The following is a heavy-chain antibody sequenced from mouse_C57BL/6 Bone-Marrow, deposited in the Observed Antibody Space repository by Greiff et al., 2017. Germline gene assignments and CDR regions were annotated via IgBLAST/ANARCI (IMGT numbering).Heavy chain of an antibody. CDR2: IYPRSGNT. V-gene: IGHV1-81*01. J-gene: IGHJ4*01. Sequence: QVQLQQSGAELARPGASVKLSCKASGYTFTSYGISWVKQRPGQGLEWIGEIYPRSGNTYYNEKFKGKATLTADKSSSTAYMELRSLTSEDSAVYCGARDGVDVIWLRRAMDYWGQGTSATVSS. D-gene: IGHD2-2*01. CDR1: GYTFTSYG. CDR3: ARDGVDVIWLRRAMDY.